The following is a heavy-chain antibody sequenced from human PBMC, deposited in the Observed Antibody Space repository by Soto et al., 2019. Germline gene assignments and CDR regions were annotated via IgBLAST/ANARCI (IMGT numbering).Heavy chain of an antibody. D-gene: IGHD4-17*01. Sequence: EEQLLESGGGLVQPGGSLRLSCAASGFTFSSYAMSWVRQAPGKGLEWVSAISGSGGSTYYADSVKGRFTISRDKSKNTLYLQMNSLRAEDTAVYYCAKEGRGDYGDFYGMDVWGQGTTVTVSS. CDR2: ISGSGGST. CDR1: GFTFSSYA. CDR3: AKEGRGDYGDFYGMDV. J-gene: IGHJ6*02. V-gene: IGHV3-23*01.